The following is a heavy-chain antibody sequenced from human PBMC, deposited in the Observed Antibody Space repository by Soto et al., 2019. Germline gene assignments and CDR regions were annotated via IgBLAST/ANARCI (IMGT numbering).Heavy chain of an antibody. CDR2: MNPTSGNT. J-gene: IGHJ4*02. CDR1: GYTFTNYD. Sequence: ASVKVSCKTSGYTFTNYDINWVRQATGQGLEWMGWMNPTSGNTGYTQKFQGRISMTRDTSITTAYTELRSLRSDDTAVYYCARDKIDGSWPHDYWGQGTLVTVSS. V-gene: IGHV1-8*01. D-gene: IGHD6-13*01. CDR3: ARDKIDGSWPHDY.